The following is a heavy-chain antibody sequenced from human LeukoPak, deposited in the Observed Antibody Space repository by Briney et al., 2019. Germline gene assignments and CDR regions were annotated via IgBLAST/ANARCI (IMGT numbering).Heavy chain of an antibody. J-gene: IGHJ5*02. D-gene: IGHD3-10*01. Sequence: PGGSLRLSCAASGFTFSSYAMHWVRQAPGKGLEYVSAISSNGGSTYYANSVKGRFTISRDNSKNTLYLQMGSLRPDDTAVYYCAKDYSKTSYYGSGTYYRPNWFDPWGQGTLVTVSS. CDR2: ISSNGGST. CDR1: GFTFSSYA. V-gene: IGHV3-64*01. CDR3: AKDYSKTSYYGSGTYYRPNWFDP.